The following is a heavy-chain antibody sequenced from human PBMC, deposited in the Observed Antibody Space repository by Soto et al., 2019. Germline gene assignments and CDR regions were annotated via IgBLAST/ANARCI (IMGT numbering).Heavy chain of an antibody. CDR2: IYYSGST. J-gene: IGHJ4*02. Sequence: SETLSLTCTVSGGSISSSSYYWGWIRQPPGKGLEWIGSIYYSGSTYYNPSLKSRVTISVDTSKNQFSLKLSSVTAADTAVYYCARPVVWDPFNYFDYWGQGTLVTVSS. CDR3: ARPVVWDPFNYFDY. CDR1: GGSISSSSYY. D-gene: IGHD1-26*01. V-gene: IGHV4-39*01.